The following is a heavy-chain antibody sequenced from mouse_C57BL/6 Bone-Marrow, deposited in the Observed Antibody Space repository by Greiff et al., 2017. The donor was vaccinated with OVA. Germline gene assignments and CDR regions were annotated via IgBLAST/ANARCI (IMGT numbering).Heavy chain of an antibody. CDR2: ISTGGGST. CDR3: ARPPGSSSSYDAMDY. V-gene: IGHV5-12*01. D-gene: IGHD1-1*01. CDR1: GFTFSDYY. Sequence: EVKLVESGGGLVQPGGSLKLSCAASGFTFSDYYMYWVRQTPEKRLEWVAYISTGGGSTYYPDTVKGRFTISRDNAKNTLYLQMSRLKSEDTAMYYCARPPGSSSSYDAMDYWGQGTSVTVSS. J-gene: IGHJ4*01.